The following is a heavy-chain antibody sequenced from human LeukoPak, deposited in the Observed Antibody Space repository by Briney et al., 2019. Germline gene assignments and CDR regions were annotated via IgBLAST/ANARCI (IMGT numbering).Heavy chain of an antibody. CDR3: ARQRAGFTVTTSDY. Sequence: GGSLRLSCAASGFIFTSYSMNWVRQAPGKGLEWVSYISSSSSTIYYADSVKGRFTISRDNAKNSLYLQMNGLRAEDTAVYYCARQRAGFTVTTSDYWGQGTLVTVSS. J-gene: IGHJ4*02. D-gene: IGHD4-17*01. CDR2: ISSSSSTI. V-gene: IGHV3-48*01. CDR1: GFIFTSYS.